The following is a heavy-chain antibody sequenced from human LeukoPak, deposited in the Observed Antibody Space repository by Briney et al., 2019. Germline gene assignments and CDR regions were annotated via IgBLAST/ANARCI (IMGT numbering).Heavy chain of an antibody. CDR2: TYYRSKWYN. J-gene: IGHJ4*02. Sequence: SQTLSLTCAISGDSVSSNSVAGNWIRQSPSRGLEWLGRTYYRSKWYNDYAVSVKGRITINPDTSKNQFSLQQNSVTPEDSAVYYCARLGIATAQGDYWGQGTLVTVSS. V-gene: IGHV6-1*01. CDR3: ARLGIATAQGDY. D-gene: IGHD6-13*01. CDR1: GDSVSSNSVA.